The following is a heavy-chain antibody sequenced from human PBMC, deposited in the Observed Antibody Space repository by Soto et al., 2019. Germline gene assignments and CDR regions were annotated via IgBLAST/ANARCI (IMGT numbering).Heavy chain of an antibody. J-gene: IGHJ3*02. CDR1: GGPISSSNW. CDR2: IYHSGST. Sequence: QVQLQESGPGLVKPSGTLSLTCAVSGGPISSSNWWSWVRQPPGKGLEWIGEIYHSGSTNYNPSLKCRVTISVDKSKNQFSLKLSSVTAADTAVYYCARGVEQQPDAFDIWGQGTMVTVSS. V-gene: IGHV4-4*02. CDR3: ARGVEQQPDAFDI. D-gene: IGHD6-6*01.